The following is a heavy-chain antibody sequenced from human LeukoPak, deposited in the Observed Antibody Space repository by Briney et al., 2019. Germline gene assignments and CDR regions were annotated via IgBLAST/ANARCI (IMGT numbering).Heavy chain of an antibody. CDR1: GGSISSSNW. CDR2: IYHSGST. D-gene: IGHD4-17*01. CDR3: ARDEGDGDYYYGMDV. Sequence: SETLSLTCAVSGGSISSSNWWSWVRQPPGKGLEWIGEIYHSGSTNYNPSLKSRVTISVDKSKNQFSLKLSSVTAADTAVYYCARDEGDGDYYYGMDVWGQGTTVTVSS. V-gene: IGHV4-4*02. J-gene: IGHJ6*02.